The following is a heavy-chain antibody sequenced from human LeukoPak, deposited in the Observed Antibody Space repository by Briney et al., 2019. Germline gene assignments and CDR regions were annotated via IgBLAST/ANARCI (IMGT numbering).Heavy chain of an antibody. J-gene: IGHJ4*02. CDR3: AKGDTTWELPHDY. D-gene: IGHD1-26*01. V-gene: IGHV3-23*01. CDR2: ISGSGGIT. Sequence: GGSLRLSCTASGMSFSGYAMTWVRQAPGKGLEWVSAISGSGGITSYADSVKGRFTISRDNSKNTLYLQMNSLRAEDTAVYYCAKGDTTWELPHDYWGQGTLVTVSS. CDR1: GMSFSGYA.